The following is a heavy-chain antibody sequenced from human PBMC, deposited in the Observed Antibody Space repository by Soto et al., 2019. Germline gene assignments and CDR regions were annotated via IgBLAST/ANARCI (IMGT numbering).Heavy chain of an antibody. D-gene: IGHD3-3*01. CDR2: ISAYNGNT. J-gene: IGHJ4*02. CDR3: ASVYDFWSGYYAPLY. CDR1: GYTLTSYG. Sequence: ASVKVSCKASGYTLTSYGISWVRQAPGQGLEWMGWISAYNGNTNYAQKLQGRVTMTTDTSTSTAYMELRSLRSDDTAVYYCASVYDFWSGYYAPLYWGQGTLVTVSS. V-gene: IGHV1-18*04.